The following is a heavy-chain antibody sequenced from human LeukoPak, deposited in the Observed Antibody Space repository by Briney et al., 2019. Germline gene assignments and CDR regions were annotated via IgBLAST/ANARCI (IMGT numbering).Heavy chain of an antibody. J-gene: IGHJ4*02. Sequence: PSETLSLTCAVYGGSIRGYYWSWMRQPPGKGLEWIGEINHSGSPNYNPSLESRVTISEDTSKNHFSLMLRSVTAADTAVYYCARGPGASVDFWGQGTLVTVSS. D-gene: IGHD2-2*01. CDR2: INHSGSP. CDR1: GGSIRGYY. CDR3: ARGPGASVDF. V-gene: IGHV4-34*01.